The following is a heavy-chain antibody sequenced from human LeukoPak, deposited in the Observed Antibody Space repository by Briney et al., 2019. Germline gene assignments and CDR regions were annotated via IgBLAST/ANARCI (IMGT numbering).Heavy chain of an antibody. CDR2: ISRSSYI. CDR3: ARDRGYSSDH. Sequence: SGGSLRLSCAASGFTFNSYAMSWVRQAPWERLQWVSSISRSSYIYYADSVKGRFTISRDNAKNSLYLQMNSLRAEDTAVYYCARDRGYSSDHWGQGTLVTVSS. V-gene: IGHV3-21*01. D-gene: IGHD6-25*01. CDR1: GFTFNSYA. J-gene: IGHJ4*02.